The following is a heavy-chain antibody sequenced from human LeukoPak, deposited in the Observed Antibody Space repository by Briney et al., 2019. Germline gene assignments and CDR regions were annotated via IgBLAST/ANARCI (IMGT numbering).Heavy chain of an antibody. CDR3: ARGYNGALDI. CDR2: ISGTSDSI. CDR1: GFTFSNYA. V-gene: IGHV3-23*01. D-gene: IGHD5-24*01. J-gene: IGHJ3*02. Sequence: PGGSLRLSCAASGFTFSNYAMSWVRQAPGKGLEWVSTISGTSDSIYYADSVKGRFSISRDNAENSLHLQMNSLRAEDTAVYWCARGYNGALDIWGQGTMVTVSS.